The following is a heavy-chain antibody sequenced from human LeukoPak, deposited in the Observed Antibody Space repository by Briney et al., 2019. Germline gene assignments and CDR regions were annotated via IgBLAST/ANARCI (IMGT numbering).Heavy chain of an antibody. CDR1: GFTFSDYY. V-gene: IGHV3-23*01. J-gene: IGHJ4*02. CDR3: AKDSGIAVAGTNYFDY. Sequence: GGSLRLSCAASGFTFSDYYMSWIRQAPGKGLEWVSAISGSGGSTYYADSVKGRFTISRDNSKNTLYLQMNSLRAEDTAVYYCAKDSGIAVAGTNYFDYWGQGTLVTVSS. D-gene: IGHD6-19*01. CDR2: ISGSGGST.